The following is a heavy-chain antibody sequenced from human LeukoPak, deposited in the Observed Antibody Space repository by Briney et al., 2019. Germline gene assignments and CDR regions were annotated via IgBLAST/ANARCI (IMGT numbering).Heavy chain of an antibody. CDR2: INPSGGST. Sequence: ASVKVSCKASGYTFTSYYMHWVRQAPGQGLEWMGIINPSGGSTSYAQKFQGRVTMTRDMSTSTVYMELSRLRSDDTAVYYCARGGVWFGELLRLFNMDVWGKGTTVTISS. D-gene: IGHD3-10*01. V-gene: IGHV1-46*01. CDR3: ARGGVWFGELLRLFNMDV. CDR1: GYTFTSYY. J-gene: IGHJ6*03.